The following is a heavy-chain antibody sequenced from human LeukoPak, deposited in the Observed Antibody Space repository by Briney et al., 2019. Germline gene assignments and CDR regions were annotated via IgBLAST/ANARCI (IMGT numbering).Heavy chain of an antibody. CDR3: ARHASDGSGSYSH. Sequence: GGSLRLSCAASGFTFSNYSMNWVHQAPGKGLEWVSSISSSSSYIYHADSLKGRFTISRDNAKNSLYLQMNSLRAEDTAVYYCARHASDGSGSYSHWGQGTLVTVSS. CDR2: ISSSSSYI. J-gene: IGHJ4*02. D-gene: IGHD3-10*01. V-gene: IGHV3-21*01. CDR1: GFTFSNYS.